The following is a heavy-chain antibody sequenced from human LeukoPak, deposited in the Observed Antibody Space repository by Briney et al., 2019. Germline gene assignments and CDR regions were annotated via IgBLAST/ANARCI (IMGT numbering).Heavy chain of an antibody. V-gene: IGHV3-30-3*01. J-gene: IGHJ4*02. CDR1: GFTFSSYA. D-gene: IGHD1-26*01. Sequence: PGGSLRLSCAASGFTFSSYAMHWVRQAPGKGLEWAAVISYDGSNKYYADSVKGRFTISRDNSKNTLYLQMNSLRAEDTAVYYCARELSTYSGSYFDYWGQGTLVTVSS. CDR3: ARELSTYSGSYFDY. CDR2: ISYDGSNK.